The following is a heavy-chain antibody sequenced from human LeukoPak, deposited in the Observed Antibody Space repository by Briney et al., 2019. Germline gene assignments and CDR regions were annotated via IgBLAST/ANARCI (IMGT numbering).Heavy chain of an antibody. CDR1: GFTFSNYM. J-gene: IGHJ4*02. CDR2: IKSDGITI. Sequence: PGGSLRLSCAASGFTFSNYMMHWVRQAPGKGLVWVSRIKSDGITITYADSVKGRFTISRDNAKNTLYLQMNSLRAEDTAVYYCARFLYNCSGGSCYFDYWGQGTLVTVSS. D-gene: IGHD2-15*01. CDR3: ARFLYNCSGGSCYFDY. V-gene: IGHV3-74*01.